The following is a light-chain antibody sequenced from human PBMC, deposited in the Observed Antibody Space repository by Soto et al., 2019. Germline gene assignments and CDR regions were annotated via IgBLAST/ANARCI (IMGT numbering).Light chain of an antibody. Sequence: QSVLTQPPSASGSPGQSVTISCSGTSSDVGNYNYVSWYQQHPGKAPKLIIYEVTKRPPGVPDRFSGSKSGNTASLTVSGLQAEDEAEYYCNSYAGSNILFGGGTKLTVL. CDR3: NSYAGSNIL. CDR1: SSDVGNYNY. CDR2: EVT. V-gene: IGLV2-8*01. J-gene: IGLJ2*01.